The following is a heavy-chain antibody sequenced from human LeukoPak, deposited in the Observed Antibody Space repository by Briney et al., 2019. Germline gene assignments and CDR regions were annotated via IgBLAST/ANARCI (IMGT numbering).Heavy chain of an antibody. V-gene: IGHV1-69*05. D-gene: IGHD5-12*01. CDR3: AREPSAITLKRAQGENYFDY. CDR2: IIPIFGTA. J-gene: IGHJ4*02. Sequence: SVKVSCKASGGTFSSYAISWVRQAPGQGLEWMGRIIPIFGTANYAQRFQGRVTITTDESTSTAYMELSSLRSEDTAVYYCAREPSAITLKRAQGENYFDYWGQGTLVTVSS. CDR1: GGTFSSYA.